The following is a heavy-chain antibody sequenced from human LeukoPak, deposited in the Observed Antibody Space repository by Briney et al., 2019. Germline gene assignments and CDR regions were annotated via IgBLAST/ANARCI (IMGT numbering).Heavy chain of an antibody. CDR2: IYPGDSDT. D-gene: IGHD3-16*01. J-gene: IGHJ3*02. CDR1: GYSFTSYW. V-gene: IGHV5-51*01. CDR3: ARLGWGAYDAFDI. Sequence: GGAPQISCKGSGYSFTSYWIGWVRQMPGKGLEWMGIIYPGDSDTRYSPSFQGQVTISADKSISTAYLQWSSLKASDTAMYYCARLGWGAYDAFDIWGQGTMVTVSS.